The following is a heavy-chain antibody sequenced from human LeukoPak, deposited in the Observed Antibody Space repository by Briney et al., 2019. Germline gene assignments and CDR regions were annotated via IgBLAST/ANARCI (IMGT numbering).Heavy chain of an antibody. CDR1: GGSISNYY. V-gene: IGHV4-59*01. CDR3: ARVSGDILTGYYYFDY. Sequence: SETLSLTCTVSGGSISNYYWSWIRQPPGKGLEWIGYIYYSGSTNYNPSLKSRVTISVDTAKNQFSLKLSSLTTSYTAVYHCARVSGDILTGYYYFDYWGQGTLVTVSS. CDR2: IYYSGST. D-gene: IGHD3-9*01. J-gene: IGHJ4*02.